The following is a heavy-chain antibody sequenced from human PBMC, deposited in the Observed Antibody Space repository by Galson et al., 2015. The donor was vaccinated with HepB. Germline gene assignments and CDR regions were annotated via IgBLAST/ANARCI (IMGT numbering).Heavy chain of an antibody. V-gene: IGHV1-69*13. D-gene: IGHD2-2*01. Sequence: SVKVSCKASGGTFSSYAISWVRQALGQGLEWMGGIIPIFGTANYAQKFQGRVTITADESTSTAYMELSSLRSVDTAVYYCARSYDGVVVPAAPGGYWGQGTLVTVSS. CDR3: ARSYDGVVVPAAPGGY. CDR1: GGTFSSYA. CDR2: IIPIFGTA. J-gene: IGHJ4*02.